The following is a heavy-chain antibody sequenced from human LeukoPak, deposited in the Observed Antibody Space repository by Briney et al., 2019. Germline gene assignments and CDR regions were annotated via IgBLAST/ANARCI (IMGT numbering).Heavy chain of an antibody. CDR2: ISAYNGNT. J-gene: IGHJ4*02. CDR1: GGTFSSYA. Sequence: GASVKVSCKASGGTFSSYAISWVRQAPGQGLEWMGWISAYNGNTNYAQELQGRVTMTTDTSTSTAYMELRSLRSDDTAVYYCASGAMVQLYYFDYWGQGTLVAVSS. CDR3: ASGAMVQLYYFDY. V-gene: IGHV1-18*01. D-gene: IGHD5-18*01.